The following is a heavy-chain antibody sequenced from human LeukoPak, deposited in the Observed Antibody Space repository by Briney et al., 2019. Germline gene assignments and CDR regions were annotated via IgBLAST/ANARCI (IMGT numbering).Heavy chain of an antibody. Sequence: SETLSLTCTVSGGSISSSSYYWGWIRQPPGKGLEWIGSIYYSGSTYYNPPLKSRVTISVDTSKNQFSLKLSSVTAADTAVYYCGRTEESGYSYRYFGYYYYMDVWGKGTTVTVSS. V-gene: IGHV4-39*07. CDR1: GGSISSSSYY. CDR2: IYYSGST. J-gene: IGHJ6*03. CDR3: GRTEESGYSYRYFGYYYYMDV. D-gene: IGHD5-18*01.